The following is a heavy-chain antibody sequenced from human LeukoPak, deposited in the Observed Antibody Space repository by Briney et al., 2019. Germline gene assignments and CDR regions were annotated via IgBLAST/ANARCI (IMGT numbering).Heavy chain of an antibody. Sequence: SETLSLTCTVSGGSISSYYWSWIRQPPGKGLEWIGYIYYSGSTNYNPSLKSRVTISVDTSKNQFSLKLSSVTAADTAMYYCARVGMVYAIGGFDYWGQGTLVTVSS. CDR3: ARVGMVYAIGGFDY. CDR2: IYYSGST. D-gene: IGHD2-8*01. V-gene: IGHV4-59*01. J-gene: IGHJ4*02. CDR1: GGSISSYY.